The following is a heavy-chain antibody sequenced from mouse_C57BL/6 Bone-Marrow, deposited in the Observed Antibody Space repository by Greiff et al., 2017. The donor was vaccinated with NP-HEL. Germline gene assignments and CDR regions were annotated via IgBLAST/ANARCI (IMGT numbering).Heavy chain of an antibody. CDR1: EYEFPSHD. CDR3: ARRGVEDWYFDV. Sequence: EVKLVESGGGLVQPGESLKLSCESNEYEFPSHDMSWVRKTPEKRLELVAAINSDGGSTYYPDTMESRFIISRDHTKKTLYLQMSRLRSEDTALYYCARRGVEDWYFDVWGTGTTVTVSS. J-gene: IGHJ1*03. CDR2: INSDGGST. V-gene: IGHV5-2*01.